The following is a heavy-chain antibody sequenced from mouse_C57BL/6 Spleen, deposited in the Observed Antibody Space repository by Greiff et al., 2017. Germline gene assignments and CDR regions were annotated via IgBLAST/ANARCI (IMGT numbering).Heavy chain of an antibody. J-gene: IGHJ4*01. CDR1: GYTFTSYW. D-gene: IGHD2-1*01. V-gene: IGHV1-52*01. Sequence: VQLQQPGAELVRPGSSVKLSCKASGYTFTSYWMHWVKQRPIQGLEWIGNIDPSDSETHYNQKFKDKATLTVDKSSSTAYMQRSSLTSEDSAVYYCARHYYGNYHGMDYWGQGTSVTVSS. CDR3: ARHYYGNYHGMDY. CDR2: IDPSDSET.